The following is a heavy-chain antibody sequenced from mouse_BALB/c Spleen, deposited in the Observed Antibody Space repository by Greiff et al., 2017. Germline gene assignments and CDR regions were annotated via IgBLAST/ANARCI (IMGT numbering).Heavy chain of an antibody. CDR3: ARDVLDY. J-gene: IGHJ4*01. V-gene: IGHV5-4*02. CDR1: GFTFSDYY. CDR2: ISDGGSYT. Sequence: EVQVVESGGGLVKPGGSLKLSCAASGFTFSDYYMYWVRQTPEKRLEWVATISDGGSYTYYPDSVKGRFTISRDNAKNNLYLQMSSLKSEDTAMYYCARDVLDYWGQGTSVTVSS.